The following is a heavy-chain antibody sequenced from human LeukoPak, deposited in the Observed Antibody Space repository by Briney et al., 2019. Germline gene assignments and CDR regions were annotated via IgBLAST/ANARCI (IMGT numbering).Heavy chain of an antibody. J-gene: IGHJ3*02. CDR1: GGSISSYS. D-gene: IGHD4-17*01. CDR3: ARHLDYGDHQGAFDI. CDR2: IYSSGRT. V-gene: IGHV4-59*08. Sequence: SETLSLTCTVSGGSISSYSWSWVRQPPGKGLEWVGYIYSSGRTNHNPSLKSRVTISVSTSRNQFSLKLSSVTAADTAVYYCARHLDYGDHQGAFDIWGQGTMVTVSS.